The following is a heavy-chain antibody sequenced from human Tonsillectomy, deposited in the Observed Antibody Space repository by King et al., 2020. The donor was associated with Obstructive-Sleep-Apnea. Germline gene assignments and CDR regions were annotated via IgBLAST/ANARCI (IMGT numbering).Heavy chain of an antibody. CDR3: ARHGAAVHFYGMDV. D-gene: IGHD6-13*01. J-gene: IGHJ6*02. V-gene: IGHV5-51*01. CDR2: IYPGDSDI. Sequence: VQLVESGAEVKKPGESLRISCQGSGYSFSSYWIAWVRQMPGKGLEWMGIIYPGDSDIKYSPSFQGQVTISVDKSISTAHLQWSSLKASDSAIYYCARHGAAVHFYGMDVWGQGTTVTVS. CDR1: GYSFSSYW.